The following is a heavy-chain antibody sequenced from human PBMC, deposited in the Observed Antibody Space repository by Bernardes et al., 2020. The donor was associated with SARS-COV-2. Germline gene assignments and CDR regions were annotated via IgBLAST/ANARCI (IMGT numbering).Heavy chain of an antibody. D-gene: IGHD3-10*01. CDR2: ICHDGSHS. CDR3: ARLPPGNNIYRYFDC. V-gene: IGHV5-51*01. CDR1: GYSFTSYC. Sequence: GESLKISCEGSGYSFTSYCIGWVRQMPGKGLEWMGIICHDGSHSTYSPSFEGQVTISADRTINTAYLQWSSLKASDTAMYFCARLPPGNNIYRYFDCWGQGTLVTVSS. J-gene: IGHJ4*02.